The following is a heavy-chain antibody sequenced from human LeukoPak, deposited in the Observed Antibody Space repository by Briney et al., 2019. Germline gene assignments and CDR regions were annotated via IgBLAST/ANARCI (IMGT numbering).Heavy chain of an antibody. J-gene: IGHJ1*01. CDR1: GFTFSSYA. Sequence: GGSLRLSCAASGFTFSSYAISWVRQAPGKGLEWVSAISGSGGSTYYADSVKGRFTISRDNSKDTLYLQMNSLRAEDTAVYYCAKLTLYCSSTSCPEIEYFQHWGQGTLVTVSS. CDR2: ISGSGGST. V-gene: IGHV3-23*01. CDR3: AKLTLYCSSTSCPEIEYFQH. D-gene: IGHD2-2*01.